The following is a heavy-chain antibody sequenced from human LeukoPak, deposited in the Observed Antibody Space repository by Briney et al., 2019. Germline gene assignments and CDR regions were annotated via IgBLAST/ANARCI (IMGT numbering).Heavy chain of an antibody. V-gene: IGHV3-23*01. J-gene: IGHJ4*02. CDR3: ATSTVAKYDY. CDR1: GFAVSSYW. CDR2: LSGSGDST. Sequence: GGSLRLSCAVSGFAVSSYWMNWVRQAPGKGLEWVSALSGSGDSTFHADSVKGRFTISRDNSKNTLYLQMNSLRAEDTALYYCATSTVAKYDYWGQGTLVAVSS. D-gene: IGHD4-11*01.